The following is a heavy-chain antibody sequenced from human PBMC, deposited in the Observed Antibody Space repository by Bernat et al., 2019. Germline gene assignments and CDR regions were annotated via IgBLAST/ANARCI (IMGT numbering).Heavy chain of an antibody. D-gene: IGHD1-26*01. V-gene: IGHV4-59*12. CDR3: VRCPLVGGEKRGGFYFDY. CDR2: IYYSGST. Sequence: QVQLQESGPGLVKPSETLSLTCTVSGGSISSYYWSWIRQPPGKGLEWIGYIYYSGSTNYNPSLKSRVTISVDTSENQFALKLSSVNAADAAVDYCVRCPLVGGEKRGGFYFDYWGQGTLVTVSS. J-gene: IGHJ4*02. CDR1: GGSISSYY.